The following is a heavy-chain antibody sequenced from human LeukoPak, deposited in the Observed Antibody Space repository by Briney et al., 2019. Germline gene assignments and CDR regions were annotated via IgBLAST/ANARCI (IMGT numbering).Heavy chain of an antibody. CDR2: ISGSGGST. CDR3: AKGLEYCSGGSCYVLNFAY. J-gene: IGHJ4*02. V-gene: IGHV3-23*01. D-gene: IGHD2-15*01. CDR1: GFTFSSYA. Sequence: GGSLRLSCAASGFTFSSYAMSWVRQAPGKGLEWVSAISGSGGSTYYADSVKGRFTISRDNSKNTLYLQMNSLRAEDTAVYYWAKGLEYCSGGSCYVLNFAYWGQRTLVTVSS.